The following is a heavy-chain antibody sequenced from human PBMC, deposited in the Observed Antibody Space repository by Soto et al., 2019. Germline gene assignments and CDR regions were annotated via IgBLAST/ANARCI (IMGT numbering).Heavy chain of an antibody. V-gene: IGHV6-1*01. CDR3: AREVAVAGTREHYFDY. Sequence: SQTLSLTCAISGDSVSSNSAAWNWIRQSPSRGLEWLGRTYYRSKWYNDYAVSVKSRITINPDTSKNQFSLQLNSVTPEDTAVYYCAREVAVAGTREHYFDYWGQGTLVTVS. J-gene: IGHJ4*02. CDR1: GDSVSSNSAA. CDR2: TYYRSKWYN. D-gene: IGHD6-19*01.